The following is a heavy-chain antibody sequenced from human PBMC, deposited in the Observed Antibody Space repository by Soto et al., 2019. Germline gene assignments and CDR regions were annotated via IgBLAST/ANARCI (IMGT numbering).Heavy chain of an antibody. CDR2: IYYSGST. V-gene: IGHV4-59*01. Sequence: SETLSLTCTVSGGSISSYYWSWIRQPPGKGLEWIGYIYYSGSTNYNPSLKSRVTISVDTSKNQFSLKLSSVTAADTAVYYCARVSSSWYPGFDYWGQGTLVTVSS. CDR3: ARVSSSWYPGFDY. J-gene: IGHJ4*02. D-gene: IGHD6-13*01. CDR1: GGSISSYY.